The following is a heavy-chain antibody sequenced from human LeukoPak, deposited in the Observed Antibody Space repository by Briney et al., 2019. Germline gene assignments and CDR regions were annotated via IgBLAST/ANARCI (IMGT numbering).Heavy chain of an antibody. V-gene: IGHV3-23*01. Sequence: QTGGSLRLSCAASGFTFSSYAMSWVRQTPEKGLEWVSTLSGSGDNTYYADSVKGRFTISRDNSKNSVYLQMNSLRAEDTAVYYCAKIGANVGFWGQGTLVTVSS. J-gene: IGHJ4*02. D-gene: IGHD4/OR15-4a*01. CDR1: GFTFSSYA. CDR2: LSGSGDNT. CDR3: AKIGANVGF.